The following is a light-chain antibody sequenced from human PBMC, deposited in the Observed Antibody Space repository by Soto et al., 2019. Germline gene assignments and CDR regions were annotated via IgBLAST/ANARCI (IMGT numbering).Light chain of an antibody. CDR3: QQYGSSPPWT. CDR2: GAS. Sequence: EIVLTQSPGTLSLSPGERATLSCRASQSVSSSYLAWYQQKPGQAPRLLIYGASSRATGIPDRFSGSGSGKEFTITISRLEPEDVAVYYCQQYGSSPPWTFGQGTKVEIK. CDR1: QSVSSSY. V-gene: IGKV3-20*01. J-gene: IGKJ1*01.